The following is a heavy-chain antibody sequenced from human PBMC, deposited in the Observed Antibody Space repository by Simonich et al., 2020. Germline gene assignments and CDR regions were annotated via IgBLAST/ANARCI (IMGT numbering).Heavy chain of an antibody. CDR2: INPNRGGT. CDR3: ARWPSIPASYGSGSYFDY. V-gene: IGHV1-2*02. CDR1: GYTFTASY. D-gene: IGHD3-10*01. Sequence: QVHLVQSGAEVKKPGASVKVSCKASGYTFTASYMPWVGQAPGQGLEGMGCINPNRGGTNYAQKFQGRVTMTRDTSISTAYMELSRLRSDDTAVYYCARWPSIPASYGSGSYFDYWGQGTLVTVSS. J-gene: IGHJ4*02.